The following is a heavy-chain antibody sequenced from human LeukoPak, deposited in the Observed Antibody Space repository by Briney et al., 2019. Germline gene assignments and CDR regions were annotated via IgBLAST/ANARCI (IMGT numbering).Heavy chain of an antibody. J-gene: IGHJ4*02. V-gene: IGHV4-39*07. Sequence: SETLSLTCAVSGGSSSTSGFYWGWIRQPPGKELEWIGSVYHGGSTYYNPSLKSRVTISVDTSKNQFSLKLSSVTAADTAVYYCARSQTGYDILTGYYIKDWGQGTLVTVSS. CDR1: GGSSSTSGFY. D-gene: IGHD3-9*01. CDR2: VYHGGST. CDR3: ARSQTGYDILTGYYIKD.